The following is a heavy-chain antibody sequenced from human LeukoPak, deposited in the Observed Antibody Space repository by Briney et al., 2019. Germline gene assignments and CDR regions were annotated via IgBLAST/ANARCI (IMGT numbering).Heavy chain of an antibody. CDR2: ISGSGGDT. Sequence: TGGSLRLSCAASGFTFSNFLMTWVRQAPGEGPEWVSAISGSGGDTYYADSVKGRFTISRDNSKNTLYLQMNSLRAEDTAVYYCAKAASSSWPSYYYGMDVWGQGTTVTVSS. CDR1: GFTFSNFL. CDR3: AKAASSSWPSYYYGMDV. J-gene: IGHJ6*02. D-gene: IGHD6-13*01. V-gene: IGHV3-23*01.